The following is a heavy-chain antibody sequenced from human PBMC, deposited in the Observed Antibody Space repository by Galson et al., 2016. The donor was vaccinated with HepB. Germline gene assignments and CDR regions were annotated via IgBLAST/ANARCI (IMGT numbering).Heavy chain of an antibody. CDR3: ARDLRSSGYFDY. D-gene: IGHD3-22*01. V-gene: IGHV3-7*03. Sequence: SLRLSCAASRFTFSSYWLSWVRQAPGKGLEWVANIRQDGSEKYYVDSVKGRLTISRDNGKNSLYLQMNNLRAEDTAVYYCARDLRSSGYFDYWGQGTLVTVSS. CDR1: RFTFSSYW. J-gene: IGHJ4*02. CDR2: IRQDGSEK.